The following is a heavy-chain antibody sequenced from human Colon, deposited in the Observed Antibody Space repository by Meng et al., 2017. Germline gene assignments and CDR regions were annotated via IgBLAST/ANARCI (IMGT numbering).Heavy chain of an antibody. CDR2: IYHSGST. J-gene: IGHJ4*02. D-gene: IGHD6-19*01. V-gene: IGHV4-4*03. CDR1: GGSISSSNW. Sequence: QGHLQGAGPGLGKPPGTLSLTCAVSGGSISSSNWWSWVRQPPGKGLEWIGEIYHSGSTNYNPSLKSRVTISVDKSKNQFSLKLSSVTAADTAVYYCASFPPPGKQWLVTDYWGQGTLVTVSS. CDR3: ASFPPPGKQWLVTDY.